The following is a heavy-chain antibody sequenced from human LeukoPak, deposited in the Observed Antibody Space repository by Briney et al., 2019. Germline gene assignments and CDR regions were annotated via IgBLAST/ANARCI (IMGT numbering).Heavy chain of an antibody. CDR3: ARERFPDTAMVRDVYYFDY. CDR2: INPNSGGT. V-gene: IGHV1-2*02. CDR1: GYTFTCYY. Sequence: ASVTVSCTASGYTFTCYYMHWVRQAPGQGLEWMGWINPNSGGTDYAQKFQGRVTMTRDTSISTAYMELSRLRSDDTAVYYCARERFPDTAMVRDVYYFDYWGQGTLVTVSS. J-gene: IGHJ4*02. D-gene: IGHD5-18*01.